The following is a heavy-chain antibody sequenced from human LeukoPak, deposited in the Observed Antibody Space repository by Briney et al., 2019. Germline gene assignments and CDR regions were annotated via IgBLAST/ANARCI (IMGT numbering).Heavy chain of an antibody. CDR2: ISGSGSST. V-gene: IGHV3-23*01. CDR3: AKPYTNSRHVFDY. J-gene: IGHJ4*02. D-gene: IGHD1-1*01. Sequence: PGGSLRLSCAASGFTFSSYAMSWVRQAPGKGLEWVSGISGSGSSTYYADSVKGRFTISRDNSKNTLYLQMNSLRAEDTAVYYCAKPYTNSRHVFDYWGQGTLVTVSS. CDR1: GFTFSSYA.